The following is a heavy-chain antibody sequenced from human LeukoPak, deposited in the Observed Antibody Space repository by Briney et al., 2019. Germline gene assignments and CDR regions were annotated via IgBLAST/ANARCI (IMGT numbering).Heavy chain of an antibody. CDR3: ARDRYCSGGSCYGPKYFQH. J-gene: IGHJ1*01. CDR2: IIPIFGTA. V-gene: IGHV1-69*01. D-gene: IGHD2-15*01. Sequence: RGSSVKVSCKASGGTFSSYANSWVRQAPGQGLEWMGGIIPIFGTANYAQKFQGRVTITADESTSTAYMELSSLRSEDTAVYYCARDRYCSGGSCYGPKYFQHWGQGTLVTVSS. CDR1: GGTFSSYA.